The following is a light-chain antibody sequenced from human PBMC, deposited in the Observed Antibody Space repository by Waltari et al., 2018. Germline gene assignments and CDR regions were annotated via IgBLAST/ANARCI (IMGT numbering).Light chain of an antibody. CDR2: DAS. V-gene: IGKV3-11*01. Sequence: EIVLTQSPATLSLSPGERATLSCRASQSISSYLAWYQQKPGQAPRLLSYDASNGATGIPARFSGGGSGTDFTLTISSLEPEDFAVYYCQQRDSWWTFGQGTKVEIK. CDR3: QQRDSWWT. CDR1: QSISSY. J-gene: IGKJ1*01.